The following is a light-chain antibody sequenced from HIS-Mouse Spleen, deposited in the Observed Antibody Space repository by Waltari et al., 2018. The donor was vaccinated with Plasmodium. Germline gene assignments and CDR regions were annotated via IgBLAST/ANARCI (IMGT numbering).Light chain of an antibody. CDR2: STS. CDR1: TGAVTSGYY. CDR3: LLYYGGARV. V-gene: IGLV7-43*01. J-gene: IGLJ3*02. Sequence: QTVVTQEPSLTVSPGGTVTLTCASRTGAVTSGYYPNWFQQKPGQAPRALIYSTSNNHSWTPARFSGSLLGGKAALTLSGVQPEDEAEYYCLLYYGGARVFGGGTKLTVL.